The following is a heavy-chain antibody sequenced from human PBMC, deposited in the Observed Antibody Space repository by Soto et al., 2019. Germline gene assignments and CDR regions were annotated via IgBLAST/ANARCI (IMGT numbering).Heavy chain of an antibody. Sequence: QVPLVQSGAEVQKPGASVKVSCKASGYTFTSYDINWVRQATGQGLEWMGWMNPNSGNTGYAQKFQGRVTMTKNNSISTVYMELSSLRSEDKAFYYCARERGGSSDDRGQGTLVTVSS. J-gene: IGHJ4*01. D-gene: IGHD3-16*01. V-gene: IGHV1-8*01. CDR2: MNPNSGNT. CDR3: ARERGGSSDD. CDR1: GYTFTSYD.